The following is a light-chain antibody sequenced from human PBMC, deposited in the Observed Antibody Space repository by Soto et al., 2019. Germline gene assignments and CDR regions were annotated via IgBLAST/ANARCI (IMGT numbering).Light chain of an antibody. CDR1: QNINRY. CDR3: QQRSNWQIT. J-gene: IGKJ5*01. V-gene: IGKV3-11*01. CDR2: DAS. Sequence: EIVFTQSPVTLSLSPGGRATLSCRASQNINRYLAWYHQKPGQPPRLLIYDASTRATGIPARFSGSGSGTDFTLTISSLETEDFAVYYCQQRSNWQITFGQGTRLEIK.